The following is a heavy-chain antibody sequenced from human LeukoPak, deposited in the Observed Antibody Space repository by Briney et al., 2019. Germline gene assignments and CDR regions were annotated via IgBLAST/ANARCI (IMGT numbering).Heavy chain of an antibody. V-gene: IGHV3-21*01. J-gene: IGHJ4*02. Sequence: PGGSLRLSCAASGFTFSSYSMNWVRQAPGKGLEWVSAISSSSSYIYYADSVKGRFTISRDNAKNSLYLQMNSLRAGDTAVYYCATLAAGYSSSWYNSGLLDYWGQGTLVTVSS. CDR3: ATLAAGYSSSWYNSGLLDY. D-gene: IGHD6-13*01. CDR2: ISSSSSYI. CDR1: GFTFSSYS.